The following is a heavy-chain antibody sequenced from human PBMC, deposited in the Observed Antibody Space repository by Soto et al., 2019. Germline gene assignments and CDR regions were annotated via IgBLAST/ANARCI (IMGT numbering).Heavy chain of an antibody. CDR2: IIPIFGTA. CDR3: ARGGYSSLDYYYYGMDV. V-gene: IGHV1-69*06. J-gene: IGHJ6*02. Sequence: QVQLVQSGAEVKKPGSSVKVSCKASGGTFSSYAISWVRQAPGQGLEWMGGIIPIFGTANYAQKFQGRVTITADKSTSTADMELSSLRSEDTAVYYCARGGYSSLDYYYYGMDVWCQGTTVTVSS. CDR1: GGTFSSYA. D-gene: IGHD6-13*01.